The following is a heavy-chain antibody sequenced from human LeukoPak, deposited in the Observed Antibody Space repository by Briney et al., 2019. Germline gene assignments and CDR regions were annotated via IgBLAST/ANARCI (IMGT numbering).Heavy chain of an antibody. D-gene: IGHD2-2*01. CDR1: RFTFSSYS. CDR3: ARTHIGPEEFPH. CDR2: IGSRGGSYI. Sequence: GGSLSFSCTTSRFTFSSYSMNWVRQAPGKGLEWVSAIGSRGGSYIYYADSVKGRFTISRDDAKNSLYLQMNALPVEDTAVYYCARTHIGPEEFPHWGQGTLVTVSS. V-gene: IGHV3-21*01. J-gene: IGHJ4*02.